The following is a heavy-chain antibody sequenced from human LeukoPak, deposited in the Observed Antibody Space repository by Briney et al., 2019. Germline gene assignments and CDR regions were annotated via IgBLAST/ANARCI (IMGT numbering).Heavy chain of an antibody. CDR2: ISSSSSYI. D-gene: IGHD3-22*01. V-gene: IGHV3-21*01. J-gene: IGHJ3*02. Sequence: GGSLRLSCAASGFTFSSCSMNWVRQAPGKGLEWVSSISSSSSYIYYADSVKGRFTISRDNAKNSLYLQMNSLRAEDTAVYYCARDLGPYYYDSSGDAFDIWGQGTMVTVSS. CDR3: ARDLGPYYYDSSGDAFDI. CDR1: GFTFSSCS.